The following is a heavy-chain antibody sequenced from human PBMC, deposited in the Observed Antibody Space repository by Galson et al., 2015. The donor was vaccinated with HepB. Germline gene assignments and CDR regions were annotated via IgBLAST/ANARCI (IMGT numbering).Heavy chain of an antibody. CDR2: VSGPGDST. J-gene: IGHJ4*02. Sequence: SLRLSCAASGFTFVSYAMNWVRQAPGKGLEWVAVVSGPGDSTYYADSVKGRFTISRDNSKNTISLQMNGLRDDDTAMYYCARWGSSGNLDYWGLGTLVAVSS. CDR3: ARWGSSGNLDY. CDR1: GFTFVSYA. D-gene: IGHD1-26*01. V-gene: IGHV3-23*01.